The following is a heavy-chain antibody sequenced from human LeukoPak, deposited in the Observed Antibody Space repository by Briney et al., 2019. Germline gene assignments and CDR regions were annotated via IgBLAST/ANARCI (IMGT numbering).Heavy chain of an antibody. D-gene: IGHD6-13*01. CDR3: ARTYSSSWSYCDS. V-gene: IGHV1-46*01. CDR1: ESTFTRYY. CDR2: INPSSGST. Sequence: ASVKVSCKASESTFTRYYIHWVRQAPGQGLDWMGMINPSSGSTRFAQMFQDRVTMTRDTSTSAVYMELSSLTSEDTAMYYCARTYSSSWSYCDSWGQGTLVTVSS. J-gene: IGHJ4*02.